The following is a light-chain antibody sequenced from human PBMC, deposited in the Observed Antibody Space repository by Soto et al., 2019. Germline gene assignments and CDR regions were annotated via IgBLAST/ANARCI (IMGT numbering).Light chain of an antibody. CDR1: QSITSY. V-gene: IGKV3-11*01. CDR2: DAS. Sequence: EIVLTQSPATLSLSPGERATLSCRASQSITSYLAWYQQKPGQAPRLLSYDASNRATGVPARYSGSGSGTDFTLTISSLEAEDFAFCYCQERYSWPRAFGGGTKVEIK. J-gene: IGKJ4*01. CDR3: QERYSWPRA.